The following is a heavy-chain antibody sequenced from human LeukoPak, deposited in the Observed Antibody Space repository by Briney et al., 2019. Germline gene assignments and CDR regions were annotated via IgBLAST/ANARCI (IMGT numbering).Heavy chain of an antibody. J-gene: IGHJ4*02. V-gene: IGHV7-4-1*02. CDR1: RYTFTRYA. CDR3: ARYYYDSSGNGNYLDY. D-gene: IGHD3-22*01. CDR2: INTNSGKP. Sequence: ASVKVSCKASRYTFTRYAMNWVRQAPGQGLEWMGWINTNSGKPTYAQGFTGRFVFSLDTSVSTAYLQISSLKAGDTAVYYCARYYYDSSGNGNYLDYWGQGTLVTVSS.